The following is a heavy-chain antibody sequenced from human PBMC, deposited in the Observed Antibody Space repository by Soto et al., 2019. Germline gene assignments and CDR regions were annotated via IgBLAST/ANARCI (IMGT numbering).Heavy chain of an antibody. CDR2: IDPSDSYT. D-gene: IGHD2-2*01. CDR3: AIISYCSSTSCYVPLYYYYGMDV. Sequence: GESLKISCKGSGYSFTSYWISWVRQMPGKGLEWMGRIDPSDSYTNYSPSFQGHVTISADKSISTAYLQWSSLKASDTAMYYCAIISYCSSTSCYVPLYYYYGMDVWGQGTTVTVSS. J-gene: IGHJ6*02. V-gene: IGHV5-10-1*01. CDR1: GYSFTSYW.